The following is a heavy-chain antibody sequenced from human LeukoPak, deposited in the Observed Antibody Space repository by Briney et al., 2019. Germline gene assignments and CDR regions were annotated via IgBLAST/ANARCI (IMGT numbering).Heavy chain of an antibody. J-gene: IGHJ4*02. D-gene: IGHD3-22*01. CDR2: TRNKTNRGTT. V-gene: IGHV3-22*01. CDR1: GFTFRYSC. Sequence: PGGSLRLSCAASGFTFRYSCMQWIWRAPGKGLEWVGVTRNKTNRGTTGYAASVKGKSPLCRDDSKINAYPQVKSLKTEDTAAYCYTRPITMIIVVSQVDYWGQGTLVTVSP. CDR3: TRPITMIIVVSQVDY.